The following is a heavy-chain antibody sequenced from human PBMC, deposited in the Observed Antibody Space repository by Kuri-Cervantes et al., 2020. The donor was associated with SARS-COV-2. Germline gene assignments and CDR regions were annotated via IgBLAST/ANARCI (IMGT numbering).Heavy chain of an antibody. D-gene: IGHD5-18*01. V-gene: IGHV4-39*07. J-gene: IGHJ4*02. Sequence: SETLSLTCTVSGGSISGSSSYYWGWIRQPPGKGLEWIGTIYHSGGTYYHSGTPYYNPSLKSRVTISLGTSKNQFSLKLSSVTAADTALYFCARGRIQLWVDSWGQGTLVTVSS. CDR3: ARGRIQLWVDS. CDR1: GGSISGSSSYY. CDR2: IYHSGGTYYHSGTP.